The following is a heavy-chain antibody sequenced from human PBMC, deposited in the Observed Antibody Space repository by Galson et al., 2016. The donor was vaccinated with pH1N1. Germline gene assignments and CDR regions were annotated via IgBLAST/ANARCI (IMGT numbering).Heavy chain of an antibody. V-gene: IGHV3-23*01. CDR3: AKVESSPVGL. D-gene: IGHD2-2*01. Sequence: CAASGFTFSTFGMTWVRQAPGKGLEWVSSIGGSFSAGTTYYADSVKGRFRVSRDNSKNTLYLQMNSLRTEDTAIYYCAKVESSPVGLWGRGTLVAVSS. CDR1: GFTFSTFG. J-gene: IGHJ1*01. CDR2: IGGSFSAGTT.